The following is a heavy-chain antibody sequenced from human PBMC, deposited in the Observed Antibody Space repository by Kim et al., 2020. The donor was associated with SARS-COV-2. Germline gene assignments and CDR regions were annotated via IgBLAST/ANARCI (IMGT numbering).Heavy chain of an antibody. V-gene: IGHV1-69*13. D-gene: IGHD1-26*01. CDR3: ARVLVGASYYYYGMDV. CDR2: IIPIFGTA. Sequence: SVKVSCKASGGTFSSYAISWVRQAPGQGLEWMGGIIPIFGTANYAQKFQGRVTITADESTSTAYMELSSLRSEDTAVYYCARVLVGASYYYYGMDVWGQGTTVTVSS. CDR1: GGTFSSYA. J-gene: IGHJ6*02.